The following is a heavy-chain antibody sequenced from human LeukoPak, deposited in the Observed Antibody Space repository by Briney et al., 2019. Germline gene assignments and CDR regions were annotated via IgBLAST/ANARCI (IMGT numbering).Heavy chain of an antibody. V-gene: IGHV1-18*04. CDR1: GYTFTSYY. CDR2: ISAYNGNT. Sequence: ASVKVSCKASGYTFTSYYMHWVRQAPGQGLEWMGWISAYNGNTNYAQKLQGRVTMTTDTSTSTAYMELRSLRSDDTAVYYCARTRRAAAPGRLYYYYYMDVWGKGTTVTVSS. D-gene: IGHD2-15*01. J-gene: IGHJ6*03. CDR3: ARTRRAAAPGRLYYYYYMDV.